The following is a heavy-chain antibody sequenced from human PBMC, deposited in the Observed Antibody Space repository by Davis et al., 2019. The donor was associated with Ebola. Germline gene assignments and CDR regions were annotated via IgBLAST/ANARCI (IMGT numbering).Heavy chain of an antibody. CDR1: GFTFSDAW. D-gene: IGHD2-2*01. CDR2: IKSKTDGGTT. CDR3: TADVVPAATRGVYYYYYYMDV. Sequence: GESLKISCVASGFTFSDAWMSWVRQAPGKGLEWVGRIKSKTDGGTTDYAAPVKGRFTISRDDSKNTLYLQMNSLKTEDTAVYYCTADVVPAATRGVYYYYYYMDVWGKGTTVTVSS. V-gene: IGHV3-15*01. J-gene: IGHJ6*03.